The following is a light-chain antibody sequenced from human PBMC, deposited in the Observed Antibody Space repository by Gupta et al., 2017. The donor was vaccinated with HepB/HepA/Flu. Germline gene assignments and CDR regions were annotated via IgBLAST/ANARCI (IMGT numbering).Light chain of an antibody. CDR2: DVT. CDR3: SSYTATNNPV. Sequence: QSALTQPASVSGSPGQSTTISCPGTSSDVGGYNYVSWYQQHPGRAPKLLICDVTNRPSGISNRFSGSKSGNTASLTISGLQAEDEADYYCSSYTATNNPVFGTGTRVTVL. CDR1: SSDVGGYNY. J-gene: IGLJ1*01. V-gene: IGLV2-14*03.